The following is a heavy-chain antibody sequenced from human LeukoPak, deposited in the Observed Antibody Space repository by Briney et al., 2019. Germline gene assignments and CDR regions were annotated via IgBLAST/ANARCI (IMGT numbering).Heavy chain of an antibody. J-gene: IGHJ3*02. CDR3: TRGEGYCSSTSCYEAFDI. CDR2: IRSKAYGGTT. V-gene: IGHV3-49*04. D-gene: IGHD2-2*01. CDR1: GFSISSNW. Sequence: GGSLRLSCVASGFSISSNWMSWVRQAPGKGLEWVGFIRSKAYGGTTEYAASVKGRFTVSRDDSKSIAYLQMNSLKTEDTAVYYCTRGEGYCSSTSCYEAFDIWGQGTMVTVSS.